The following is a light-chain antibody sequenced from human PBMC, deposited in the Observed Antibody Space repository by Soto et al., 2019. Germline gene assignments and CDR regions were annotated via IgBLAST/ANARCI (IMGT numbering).Light chain of an antibody. Sequence: QSVLTQPPSASGTPGQRVTLSCSGSGSNIGSNSVSWYQQLPGTSPPLLIYTNNQRPSGVPDRFSGSKSGTSASLAISGLRSEDEADHYCAAWDDSLSGYVFGTGTKVTVL. CDR2: TNN. CDR1: GSNIGSNS. CDR3: AAWDDSLSGYV. V-gene: IGLV1-47*02. J-gene: IGLJ1*01.